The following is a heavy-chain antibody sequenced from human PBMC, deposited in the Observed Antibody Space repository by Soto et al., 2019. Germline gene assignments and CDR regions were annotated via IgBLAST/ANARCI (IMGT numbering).Heavy chain of an antibody. CDR3: ARRGYCSGGSCFDRYYYYYMDV. Sequence: GESLKISCKGSGYSFTSYWIGWVRQMPGKGLEWMGIIYPGDSDTRYSPSFQGQVTISADKSISTAYLQWSSLKASDTAMYYCARRGYCSGGSCFDRYYYYYMDVWGKGTTVTVSS. CDR2: IYPGDSDT. V-gene: IGHV5-51*01. D-gene: IGHD2-15*01. CDR1: GYSFTSYW. J-gene: IGHJ6*03.